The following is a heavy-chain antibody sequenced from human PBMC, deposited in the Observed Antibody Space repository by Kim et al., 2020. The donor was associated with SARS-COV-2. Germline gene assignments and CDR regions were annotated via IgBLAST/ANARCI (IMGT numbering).Heavy chain of an antibody. CDR2: ISYDGSNK. J-gene: IGHJ4*02. D-gene: IGHD3-10*01. CDR3: TKEHNQLLWFGDLSDFDY. Sequence: GGSLRLSCAASGFTFSSYGMHWVRQAPGKGLEWVSVISYDGSNKYYSDSVKGRFTISRDNSKNTLYLQMNSLRAEDTAVYYCTKEHNQLLWFGDLSDFDYWGQRTQVT. CDR1: GFTFSSYG. V-gene: IGHV3-30*18.